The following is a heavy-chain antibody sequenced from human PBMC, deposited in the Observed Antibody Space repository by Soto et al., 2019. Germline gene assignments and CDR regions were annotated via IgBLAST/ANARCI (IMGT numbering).Heavy chain of an antibody. J-gene: IGHJ4*02. CDR1: GGSIYTYS. D-gene: IGHD1-26*01. Sequence: SETLSLTCTVSGGSIYTYSWTWIRQPAGKGLEWIGHIYSSGSANYNPSLKSRVSMSVDTSKNQFSLKLNSVTAADTAVYYCATIVGANDYWGQGTLVTVSS. CDR3: ATIVGANDY. CDR2: IYSSGSA. V-gene: IGHV4-4*07.